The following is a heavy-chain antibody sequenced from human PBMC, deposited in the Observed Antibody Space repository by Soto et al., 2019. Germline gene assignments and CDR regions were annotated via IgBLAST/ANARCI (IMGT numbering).Heavy chain of an antibody. Sequence: SVKVSCKXSGFTFTSSAVQWVRQARGQRLEWIGWIVVGSGNTNYAQKFQERVTITRDMSTSTAYMELSSLRSEDTAVYYCAALRRHEDCSSTSCPVDAFDIWGQGTMVTVSS. CDR3: AALRRHEDCSSTSCPVDAFDI. V-gene: IGHV1-58*01. CDR1: GFTFTSSA. CDR2: IVVGSGNT. D-gene: IGHD2-2*01. J-gene: IGHJ3*02.